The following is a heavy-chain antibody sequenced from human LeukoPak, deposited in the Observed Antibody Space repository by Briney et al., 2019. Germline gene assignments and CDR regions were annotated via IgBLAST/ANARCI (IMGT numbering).Heavy chain of an antibody. D-gene: IGHD1-14*01. V-gene: IGHV1-46*01. CDR3: AKETPNTGWFDP. J-gene: IGHJ5*02. CDR1: GHTFTTYY. Sequence: GASVKVSCKASGHTFTTYYVHLVRQAPGQGLEWMGVINPSGDGTNYPQRFQGRVTLTRDTSTSTVHMELTSLRSEDTAMYYCAKETPNTGWFDPWGQGTLVTVSS. CDR2: INPSGDGT.